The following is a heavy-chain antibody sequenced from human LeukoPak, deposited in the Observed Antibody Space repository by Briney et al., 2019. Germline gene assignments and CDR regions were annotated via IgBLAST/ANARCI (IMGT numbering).Heavy chain of an antibody. D-gene: IGHD3-10*01. Sequence: GGSLRLSCAASGFTFSSHTMTWVRRAPGKGLEWVSSISGSGDRTYYADSVKGRFTISRDNSKNTLYLQMDSLRVEDTAIYYCAKDRRSGWFGEFDPWGQGTLVTVSS. J-gene: IGHJ5*02. V-gene: IGHV3-23*01. CDR2: ISGSGDRT. CDR3: AKDRRSGWFGEFDP. CDR1: GFTFSSHT.